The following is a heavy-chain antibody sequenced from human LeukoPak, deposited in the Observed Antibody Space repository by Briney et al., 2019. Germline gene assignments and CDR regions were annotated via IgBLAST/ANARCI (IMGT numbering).Heavy chain of an antibody. D-gene: IGHD3-22*01. J-gene: IGHJ4*02. CDR2: INHSGST. Sequence: SETLSLTCAVYGGSFSGYYWSWIRQPPGKGLEWIGEINHSGSTNYNPSLKSRVTISVDTSKNQFSLKLSSVTAADTAVYYCARVRRITMIVVVPYYFDYWGQGTLVTVSS. CDR1: GGSFSGYY. CDR3: ARVRRITMIVVVPYYFDY. V-gene: IGHV4-34*01.